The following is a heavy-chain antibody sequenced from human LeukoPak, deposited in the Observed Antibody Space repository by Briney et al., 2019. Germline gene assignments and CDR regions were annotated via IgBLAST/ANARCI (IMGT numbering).Heavy chain of an antibody. CDR2: IYHTGST. D-gene: IGHD3-10*01. J-gene: IGHJ4*02. Sequence: SETLSLTCTVSGGSVSSYYWSWIRQPPGRGLEWIAYIYHTGSTNYSPSLKSRVTISVDTSKNQFSLELTSVTAADTALYFCAKIGSGGARFDSWGQGTLVTVSS. CDR1: GGSVSSYY. CDR3: AKIGSGGARFDS. V-gene: IGHV4-59*02.